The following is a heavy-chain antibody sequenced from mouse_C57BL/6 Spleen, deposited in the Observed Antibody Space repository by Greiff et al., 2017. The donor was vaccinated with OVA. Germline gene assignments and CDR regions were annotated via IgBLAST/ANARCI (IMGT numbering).Heavy chain of an antibody. D-gene: IGHD2-5*01. V-gene: IGHV5-4*01. Sequence: EVHLVESGGGLVKPGGSLKLSCAASGFTFSSYAMSWVRQTPEKRLEWVATISDGGSYTYYPDNVKGRFTISRDNAKNNLYLQMSHLKSEDTAMYYCARSYYSITYFDYWGQGTTLTVSS. J-gene: IGHJ2*01. CDR3: ARSYYSITYFDY. CDR1: GFTFSSYA. CDR2: ISDGGSYT.